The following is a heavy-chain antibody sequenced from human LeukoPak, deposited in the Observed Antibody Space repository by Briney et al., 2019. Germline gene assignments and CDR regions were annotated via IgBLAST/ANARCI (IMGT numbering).Heavy chain of an antibody. D-gene: IGHD1-26*01. CDR2: ISSSSSYI. CDR3: ARDLVGGSYYYYYYMDV. J-gene: IGHJ6*03. CDR1: GFTFSSYS. Sequence: GGSLRLSCAATGFTFSSYSMNWVRQAPGKGLEWVSSISSSSSYIYYADSVKGRFTISRDNAKNSLYLQMNSLRAEDTAVYYCARDLVGGSYYYYYYMDVWGKGTTVTVSS. V-gene: IGHV3-21*01.